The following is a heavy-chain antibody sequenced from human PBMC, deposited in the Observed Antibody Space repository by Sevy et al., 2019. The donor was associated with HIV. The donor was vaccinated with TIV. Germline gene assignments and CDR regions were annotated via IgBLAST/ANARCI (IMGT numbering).Heavy chain of an antibody. Sequence: GGSLRLSCAASGFTFDSYAMHWVRQVAGKGLEWVSTISRSGYATYYADSVKGRFIISRDPSRNTLYLQMNSLRVEDSAVYFCAKDRVAVFGVVVTFDSWGQGTLVTVSS. CDR1: GFTFDSYA. J-gene: IGHJ4*02. CDR3: AKDRVAVFGVVVTFDS. D-gene: IGHD3-3*01. CDR2: ISRSGYAT. V-gene: IGHV3-23*01.